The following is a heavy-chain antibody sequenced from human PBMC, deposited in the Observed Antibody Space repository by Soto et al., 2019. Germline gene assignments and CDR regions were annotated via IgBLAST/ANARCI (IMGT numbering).Heavy chain of an antibody. CDR3: ATRGNSHAYFDF. D-gene: IGHD5-18*01. Sequence: PGEFLKDRCRGSGDTFTSHWIAWVRHMPGKGLEWMGLIYPGDSDTRYSPSFQGQVTISADKFISTAYLRWSSLKASDTAMYYCATRGNSHAYFDFWGQGTLVTVSS. J-gene: IGHJ4*02. CDR2: IYPGDSDT. CDR1: GDTFTSHW. V-gene: IGHV5-51*01.